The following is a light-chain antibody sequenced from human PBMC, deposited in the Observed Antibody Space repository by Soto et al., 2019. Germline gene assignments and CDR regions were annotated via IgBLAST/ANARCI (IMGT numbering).Light chain of an antibody. Sequence: VLTQSPGTLSLSPGGSACLSCRASQNINNNYLAWYQHKPGQAPRRLMYDASLRATGVPDRFSGSGSGTDFTLTITRLEPDDSAVYYCQQHGISHITFGQGTRLEIK. CDR3: QQHGISHIT. CDR1: QNINNNY. V-gene: IGKV3-20*01. CDR2: DAS. J-gene: IGKJ5*01.